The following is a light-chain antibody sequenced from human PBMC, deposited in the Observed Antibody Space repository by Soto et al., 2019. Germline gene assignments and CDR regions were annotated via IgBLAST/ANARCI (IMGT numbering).Light chain of an antibody. CDR1: QNVDSNY. Sequence: EIVLTQSPGTLSLSPGEEATLSCSASQNVDSNYLAWYQQKPGQTPRLIIYGASGRADGIPHRFSGGGSGTDFTLTISSLEPEDFAVYYCQQRSDWPWTFGQGTKVDIK. CDR2: GAS. J-gene: IGKJ1*01. V-gene: IGKV3D-20*02. CDR3: QQRSDWPWT.